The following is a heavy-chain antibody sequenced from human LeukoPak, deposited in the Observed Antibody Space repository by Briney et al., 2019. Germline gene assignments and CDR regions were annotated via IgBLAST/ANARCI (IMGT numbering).Heavy chain of an antibody. CDR2: ISSSSSTI. V-gene: IGHV3-48*01. D-gene: IGHD4-23*01. J-gene: IGHJ6*02. Sequence: TGGSLRLSCAASGFTFSSYSMNWVRQAPGKGLEWVSYISSSSSTIYYADSVKGRFTISRDNAKNSLYLQMNSLRAEDTAVYYCARDRDYGGSSYYYYYYGMDVWGQGTTVTVSS. CDR3: ARDRDYGGSSYYYYYYGMDV. CDR1: GFTFSSYS.